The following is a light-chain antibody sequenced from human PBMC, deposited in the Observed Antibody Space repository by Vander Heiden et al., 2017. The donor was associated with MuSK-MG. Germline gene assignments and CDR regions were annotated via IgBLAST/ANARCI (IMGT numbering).Light chain of an antibody. CDR1: QSVNSN. Sequence: EIVMTQSPAPLSVSPGERATLSCSAIQSVNSNLAWYQQKPGQAPRLLIYGASTRASGIPARFSGSGYGTEFTLTISSLQSEDFAVYYCQQYNNWWTFGQGTKVEIK. CDR2: GAS. CDR3: QQYNNWWT. J-gene: IGKJ1*01. V-gene: IGKV3-15*01.